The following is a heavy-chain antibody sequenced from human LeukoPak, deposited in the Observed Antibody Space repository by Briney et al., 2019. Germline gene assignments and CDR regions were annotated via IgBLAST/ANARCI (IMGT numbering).Heavy chain of an antibody. CDR3: TTRATAHYYYYYGMDV. CDR2: IKSKTDGGTT. J-gene: IGHJ6*02. V-gene: IGHV3-15*07. CDR1: GFTFSNAW. Sequence: GGSLRLSCAASGFTFSNAWMNWVRQAPGKGLEWVGRIKSKTDGGTTDYAAPVKGRFTISRDDSKNTLYLQMNSLKTEDTAVYYCTTRATAHYYYYYGMDVWGQGTTVTVSS. D-gene: IGHD1-26*01.